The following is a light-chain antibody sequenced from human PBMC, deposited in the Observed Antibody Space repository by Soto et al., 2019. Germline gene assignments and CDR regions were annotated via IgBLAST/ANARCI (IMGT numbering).Light chain of an antibody. J-gene: IGKJ1*01. CDR2: GAS. CDR3: QQYGSSRWT. V-gene: IGKV3-20*01. Sequence: EIVLTQSPGTLSLSPGERATLSCRASQSVSSSYLAWYQQNRGQAPRLLIYGASSRATGIPDRFSGSGSGTDFTLTISRLETEDFAVYYRQQYGSSRWTFGQGTKVDIK. CDR1: QSVSSSY.